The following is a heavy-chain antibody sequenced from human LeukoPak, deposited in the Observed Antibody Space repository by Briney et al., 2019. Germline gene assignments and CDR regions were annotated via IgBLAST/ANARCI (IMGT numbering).Heavy chain of an antibody. D-gene: IGHD3-10*01. J-gene: IGHJ1*01. CDR1: GFTFSSLW. CDR3: AIQKADLVTMVRGIIAF. CDR2: IKPDGTEN. V-gene: IGHV3-7*01. Sequence: GGSLRLSCAASGFTFSSLWMTWVRQAPGKGLEWVANIKPDGTENYYVDSVKGRFSISRDNAKSSLYLQMNGLRAEDTAVYYCAIQKADLVTMVRGIIAFWGQGTLVTVSS.